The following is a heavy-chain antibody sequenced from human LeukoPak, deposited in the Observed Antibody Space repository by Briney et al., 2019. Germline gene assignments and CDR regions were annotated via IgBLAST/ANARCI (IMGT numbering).Heavy chain of an antibody. CDR3: ARERSSAAAWYFDL. D-gene: IGHD6-13*01. CDR2: IYYSGST. V-gene: IGHV4-30-4*01. J-gene: IGHJ2*01. CDR1: GGSISSGDYY. Sequence: KSSQTLSLTCTVSGGSISSGDYYWSWIRQPPGKGLEWIGYIYYSGSTYYNPSLKSRVTISVDTSKNQFSLKLSSVTAADTAVYYCARERSSAAAWYFDLWGRGTLVTVSS.